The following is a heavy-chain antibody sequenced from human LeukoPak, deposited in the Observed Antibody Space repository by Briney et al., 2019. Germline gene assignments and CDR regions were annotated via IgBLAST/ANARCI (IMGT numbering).Heavy chain of an antibody. J-gene: IGHJ4*02. CDR1: GFTFSSYS. CDR3: ARDRSVTTMYFDY. V-gene: IGHV3-48*04. CDR2: IRSSSSTI. D-gene: IGHD5-12*01. Sequence: GGSLRLSCAASGFTFSSYSMNWVRQAPGKGLEWVSYIRSSSSTIYYADSVKGRFTISRDNAKNSLYLQMNSLRAEDTAVYYCARDRSVTTMYFDYWGQGTLVTVSS.